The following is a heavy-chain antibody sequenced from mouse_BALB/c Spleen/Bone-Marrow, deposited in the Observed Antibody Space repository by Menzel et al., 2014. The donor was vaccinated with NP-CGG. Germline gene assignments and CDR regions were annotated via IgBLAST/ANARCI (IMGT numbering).Heavy chain of an antibody. V-gene: IGHV1S56*01. Sequence: QVQLQQSGPELVKPGALVKISCKASGYAFTSYDINWVKQRPGQGLEWIGWIYPGDGSTKYNEKFKGKATLTVDKSSSTAYMQLSGLTSEDSAVYYCTRSAGTVFAYWGQGTLVTVSA. CDR1: GYAFTSYD. CDR2: IYPGDGST. D-gene: IGHD1-1*01. J-gene: IGHJ3*01. CDR3: TRSAGTVFAY.